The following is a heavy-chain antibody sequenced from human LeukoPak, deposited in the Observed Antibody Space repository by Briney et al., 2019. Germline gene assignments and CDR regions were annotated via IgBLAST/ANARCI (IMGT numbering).Heavy chain of an antibody. J-gene: IGHJ4*02. Sequence: SETLSLTCAVYGGSFSGYYWSWIRQPPGKGLEWIAEINHSGSTNYNPSLKSRVTISLDTSNNQFPLKLISMPAADPAVYYCAILMGSGWSVPPSDYWGQGTLVTVSS. CDR1: GGSFSGYY. CDR3: AILMGSGWSVPPSDY. V-gene: IGHV4-34*01. D-gene: IGHD6-19*01. CDR2: INHSGST.